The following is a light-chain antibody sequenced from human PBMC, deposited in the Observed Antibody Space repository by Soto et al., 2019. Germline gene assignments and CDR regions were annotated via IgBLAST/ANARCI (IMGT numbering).Light chain of an antibody. CDR3: QRYDGSPKHT. Sequence: DTVLTQSPGTLSLSPGERATLSCRASQSVTNTYLAWYQQKSGLAPSLLIYGASSRATGIPDRFSGSGSGTYFTLTISRLEREDFAVYDCQRYDGSPKHTFGQGTMVEIK. CDR2: GAS. J-gene: IGKJ2*01. V-gene: IGKV3-20*01. CDR1: QSVTNTY.